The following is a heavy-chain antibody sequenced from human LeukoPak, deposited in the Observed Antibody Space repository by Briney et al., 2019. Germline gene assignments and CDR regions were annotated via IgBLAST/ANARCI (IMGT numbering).Heavy chain of an antibody. Sequence: ASVKVSCKASGYTFTSYGINWVRQATGQGLEWMGWMNPNSGNTGYAQKFQGRVTMTRNTSISTAYMELSSLRSEDTAVYYCARVTSGSYYFVDYWGQGTLVTVSS. CDR1: GYTFTSYG. CDR3: ARVTSGSYYFVDY. J-gene: IGHJ4*02. D-gene: IGHD1-26*01. CDR2: MNPNSGNT. V-gene: IGHV1-8*02.